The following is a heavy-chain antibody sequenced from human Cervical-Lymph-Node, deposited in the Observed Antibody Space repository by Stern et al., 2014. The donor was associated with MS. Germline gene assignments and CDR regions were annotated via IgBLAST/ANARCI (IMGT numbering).Heavy chain of an antibody. J-gene: IGHJ5*02. CDR1: GGTFSSYA. Sequence: VQLEESGAEVKKPGSSVKVSCKASGGTFSSYAINWVRQAPGQGLEWMGGIIPIFGTANYAQKFQGRVTITADESTSTAYMELSSLRSEDTAVYYCARNSYYFDSSGSWGQGTLVTVSS. D-gene: IGHD3-22*01. V-gene: IGHV1-69*01. CDR3: ARNSYYFDSSGS. CDR2: IIPIFGTA.